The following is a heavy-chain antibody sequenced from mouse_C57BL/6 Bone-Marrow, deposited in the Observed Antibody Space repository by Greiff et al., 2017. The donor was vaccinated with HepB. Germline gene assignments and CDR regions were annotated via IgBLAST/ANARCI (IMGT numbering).Heavy chain of an antibody. J-gene: IGHJ3*01. V-gene: IGHV1-55*01. CDR2: IYPGSGSN. CDR1: GYTFTSYW. D-gene: IGHD2-5*01. Sequence: QVQLQQPGAELVKPGASVKMSCKASGYTFTSYWITWVKQRPGQGLEWIGDIYPGSGSNNYNEKFKSKATLTVDTSSSTAYMQRSSLTSEDSAVYYCARGLYYSNPAWFAYWGQGTLVTVSA. CDR3: ARGLYYSNPAWFAY.